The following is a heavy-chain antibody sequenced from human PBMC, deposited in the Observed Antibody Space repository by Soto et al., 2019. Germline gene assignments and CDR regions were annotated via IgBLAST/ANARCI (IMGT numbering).Heavy chain of an antibody. CDR1: GGTFSSYA. D-gene: IGHD1-20*01. V-gene: IGHV1-69*01. CDR2: IIPIFGTA. Sequence: QVQLVQSGAEVKKPGSSVKVSCKASGGTFSSYAISWVRQAPGQGLEWMGGIIPIFGTANYAQKFQGRVTITADESTSTAYMELSSLRSEDTAVYYCAQRSPVRISTRYYGMDVWGQGTTVTFSS. CDR3: AQRSPVRISTRYYGMDV. J-gene: IGHJ6*02.